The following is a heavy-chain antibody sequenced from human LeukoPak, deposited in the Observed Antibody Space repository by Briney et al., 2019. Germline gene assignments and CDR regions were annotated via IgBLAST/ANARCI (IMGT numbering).Heavy chain of an antibody. J-gene: IGHJ3*02. V-gene: IGHV4-59*01. D-gene: IGHD3-9*01. CDR2: MYNSGST. CDR1: GGSISSYY. Sequence: TSETLSLTCIVSGGSISSYYWSWLRQPPRKGLEWIGYMYNSGSTNFNSSLKSRVAISLDTSKNQFSLKLTSVTAADTAVYYCARVNNYDILTGPNVFDIWGQGTLVTVSS. CDR3: ARVNNYDILTGPNVFDI.